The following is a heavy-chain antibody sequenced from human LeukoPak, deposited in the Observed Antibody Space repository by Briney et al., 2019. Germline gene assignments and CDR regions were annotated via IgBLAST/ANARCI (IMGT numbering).Heavy chain of an antibody. V-gene: IGHV3-30-3*01. CDR1: GFTVDSNY. J-gene: IGHJ6*02. CDR3: ARDLGAYYYDSSGYYFYYYGMDV. CDR2: ISYDGSNK. D-gene: IGHD3-22*01. Sequence: PGGSLRLSCAASGFTVDSNYLSWVRQAPGKGLEWVAVISYDGSNKYYADSVKGRFTISRDNSKNTLYLQMNSLRAEDTAVYYCARDLGAYYYDSSGYYFYYYGMDVWGQGTTVTVSS.